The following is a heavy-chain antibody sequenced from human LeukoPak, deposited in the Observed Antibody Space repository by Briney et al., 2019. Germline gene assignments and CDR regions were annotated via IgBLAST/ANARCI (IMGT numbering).Heavy chain of an antibody. Sequence: GGSLRLSCAASGFTFGSYGMHWVRQAPGKGLEWVSFISSSTSYISYADSVKGRFTISRDNAKSSLWLQMNSLRAEDTAVYYCARATNGRFDIWGQGTMVTVSS. CDR3: ARATNGRFDI. CDR1: GFTFGSYG. V-gene: IGHV3-21*01. J-gene: IGHJ3*02. D-gene: IGHD2-8*01. CDR2: ISSSTSYI.